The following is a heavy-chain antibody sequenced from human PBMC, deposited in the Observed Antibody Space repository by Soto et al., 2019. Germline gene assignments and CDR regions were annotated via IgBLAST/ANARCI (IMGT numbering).Heavy chain of an antibody. J-gene: IGHJ4*02. CDR2: MNSDGSII. CDR1: GYTFGNHW. V-gene: IGHV3-74*01. Sequence: GGSVRLSCAVAGYTFGNHWMHWVRQAPGKGLEWVSRMNSDGSIINYADSVKGRFTVSRDNAKNTLYLQMDSLRVEDTAVYYCATAEVDYWGPGTLVTVSS. CDR3: ATAEVDY.